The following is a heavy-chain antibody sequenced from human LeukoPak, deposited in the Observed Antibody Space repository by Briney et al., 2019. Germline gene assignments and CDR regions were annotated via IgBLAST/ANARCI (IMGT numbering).Heavy chain of an antibody. J-gene: IGHJ6*03. CDR2: ISAYNGNT. D-gene: IGHD6-19*01. V-gene: IGHV1-18*01. CDR1: GYTFTSYG. CDR3: ARDPSGGEGYYCYMDV. Sequence: ASVKVSCKASGYTFTSYGISWVRQAPGQGLEWMGWISAYNGNTNYAQKLQGRVTMTTDTSTSTAYMELRSLRSDDTAVYYCARDPSGGEGYYCYMDVWGKGTTVTVSS.